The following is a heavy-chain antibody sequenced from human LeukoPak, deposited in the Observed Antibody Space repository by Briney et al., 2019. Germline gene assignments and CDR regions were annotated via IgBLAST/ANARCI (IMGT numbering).Heavy chain of an antibody. CDR2: IYYSVST. CDR3: ARTERHFYESSGYYQYYFDY. CDR1: GGSISNSSYY. D-gene: IGHD3-22*01. Sequence: PSETLSLTCTVSGGSISNSSYYWAWVRQPPGKGLEWIGSIYYSVSTYYNPSLESRVTVSVDTSKNQFSLKLSSVTVADTAMYYCARTERHFYESSGYYQYYFDYWSQGVLVTVSS. J-gene: IGHJ4*02. V-gene: IGHV4-39*01.